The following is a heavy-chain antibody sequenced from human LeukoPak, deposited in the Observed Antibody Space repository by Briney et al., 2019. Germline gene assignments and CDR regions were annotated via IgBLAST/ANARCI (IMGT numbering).Heavy chain of an antibody. J-gene: IGHJ6*02. CDR1: GYTFTGYY. V-gene: IGHV1-2*02. CDR3: ARDGCSGGSCYRYYYYYYYGMDV. Sequence: ASVKVSCKASGYTFTGYYMHWVRQAPGQGLEWMGWINPNSGGTNYAQKFQGRVTMTRDTSISTAYMELSRLRSDDTAVYYCARDGCSGGSCYRYYYYYYYGMDVWGQGTTVTVSS. D-gene: IGHD2-15*01. CDR2: INPNSGGT.